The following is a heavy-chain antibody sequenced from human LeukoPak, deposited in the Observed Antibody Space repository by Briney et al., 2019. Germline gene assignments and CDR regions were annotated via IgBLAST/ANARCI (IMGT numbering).Heavy chain of an antibody. D-gene: IGHD2-21*02. Sequence: KPSQTLSLTCTVSGGSISSGDYYWSWIRQPPGKGLEWIGEINHSGSTNYNPSLKSRVTISVDTSKNQFSLKLSSVTAADTAVYYCARTCGGDCYFDYWGQGTLVTVSS. CDR1: GGSISSGDYY. V-gene: IGHV4-30-4*01. CDR2: INHSGST. CDR3: ARTCGGDCYFDY. J-gene: IGHJ4*02.